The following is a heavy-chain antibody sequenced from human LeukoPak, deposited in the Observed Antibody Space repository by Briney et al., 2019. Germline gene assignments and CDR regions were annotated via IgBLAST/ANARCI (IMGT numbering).Heavy chain of an antibody. J-gene: IGHJ5*02. Sequence: PGGSLRLSCAASGFTFSGSAMHWVRQASGKGLEWVGRIRSKANSYATAYAASVKGRFTISRDDSKNTAYLQMNSLKTEDTAVYYCTRHVVVGATAHNWFDPWGQGTLVTVSS. CDR2: IRSKANSYAT. V-gene: IGHV3-73*01. D-gene: IGHD1-26*01. CDR1: GFTFSGSA. CDR3: TRHVVVGATAHNWFDP.